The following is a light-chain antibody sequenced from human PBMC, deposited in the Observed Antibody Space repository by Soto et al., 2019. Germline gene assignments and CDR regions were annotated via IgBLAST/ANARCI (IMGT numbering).Light chain of an antibody. Sequence: DIQMTQSPSTLSASVGDGVTITFRASQSISSWLAWYQQKPGKAPKLLIYDASSLESGVPSRFSGSGSGTEFTLTISSLQPDDFATYYCQQYNSYSTFGQGTRLEIK. J-gene: IGKJ5*01. CDR2: DAS. V-gene: IGKV1-5*01. CDR1: QSISSW. CDR3: QQYNSYST.